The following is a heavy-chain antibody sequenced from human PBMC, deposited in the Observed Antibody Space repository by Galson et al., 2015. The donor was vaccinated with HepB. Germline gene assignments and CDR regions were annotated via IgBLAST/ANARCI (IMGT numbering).Heavy chain of an antibody. Sequence: SLRLSCAASGFTFSSYGMHWVRQAPGKGLEWVAVISYDGSNKYYADSVKGRFTISRDNSKNTLYLQMNSLRAEDTAVYYCAKDAGPYSSGWYGDYYGMDVWGQGTTVTVSS. CDR1: GFTFSSYG. CDR3: AKDAGPYSSGWYGDYYGMDV. V-gene: IGHV3-30*18. D-gene: IGHD6-19*01. J-gene: IGHJ6*02. CDR2: ISYDGSNK.